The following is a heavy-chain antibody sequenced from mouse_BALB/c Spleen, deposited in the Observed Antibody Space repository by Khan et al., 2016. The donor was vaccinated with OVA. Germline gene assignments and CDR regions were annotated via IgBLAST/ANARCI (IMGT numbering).Heavy chain of an antibody. CDR3: TRDRMEY. CDR2: INPTSGYT. J-gene: IGHJ2*01. CDR1: GYTFTTYW. V-gene: IGHV1-7*01. Sequence: QVQLKQSGAELAKPGASVKMSCKASGYTFTTYWMHWVKQRPGQGLEWIGYINPTSGYTDYNEKFKDRATLSADRSSSTAYMQLSSLTSEDSEDYYCTRDRMEYWGQGTTVTVSS.